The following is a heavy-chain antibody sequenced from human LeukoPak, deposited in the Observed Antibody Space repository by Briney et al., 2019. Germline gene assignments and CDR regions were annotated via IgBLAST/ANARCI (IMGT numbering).Heavy chain of an antibody. CDR3: ARVWRWQNAFDI. Sequence: SSETLSLTCAVYGGSFSGYYWSWIRQPPGKGLEWIGEINHSGSTNYNPSLKSRVTIPVDTSKNQFSLKLSSVTAADTAVYYCARVWRWQNAFDIWGQGTMVTVSS. D-gene: IGHD4-23*01. CDR1: GGSFSGYY. J-gene: IGHJ3*02. V-gene: IGHV4-34*01. CDR2: INHSGST.